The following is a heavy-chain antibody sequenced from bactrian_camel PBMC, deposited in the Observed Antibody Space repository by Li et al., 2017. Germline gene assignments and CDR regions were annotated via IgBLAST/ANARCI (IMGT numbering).Heavy chain of an antibody. V-gene: IGHV3S54*01. D-gene: IGHD2*01. CDR3: AAGRSIVDAGLAAAGW. Sequence: QLVESGGGSVQAGGSLKLSCVASKYIGRRNRIGWFRQVPGKRREGVAGISPSVGSKYYADSVKGRFTISRDNAKNTLYLQMNSLKVEDTAMYYCAAGRSIVDAGLAAAGWWGQGTQVTVS. CDR1: KYIGRRNR. CDR2: ISPSVGSK. J-gene: IGHJ4*01.